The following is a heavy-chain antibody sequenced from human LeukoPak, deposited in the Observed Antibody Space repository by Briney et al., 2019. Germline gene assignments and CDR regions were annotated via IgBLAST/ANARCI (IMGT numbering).Heavy chain of an antibody. V-gene: IGHV4-34*01. CDR3: ARGYAATGYKWFDP. J-gene: IGHJ5*02. CDR2: INHSGST. Sequence: PSETLSLTCAVYGGSFSGYYWSWIRQPPGKGLEWIGEINHSGSTNYNPSLKSRVTISVDTSKNQFSLKLSSVTAADTAVYYCARGYAATGYKWFDPWGQGTLVTVPS. D-gene: IGHD2-15*01. CDR1: GGSFSGYY.